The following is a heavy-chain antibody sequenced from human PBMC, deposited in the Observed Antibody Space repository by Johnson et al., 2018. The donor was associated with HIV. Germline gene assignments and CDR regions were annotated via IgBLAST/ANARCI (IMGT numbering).Heavy chain of an antibody. D-gene: IGHD3-22*01. J-gene: IGHJ3*02. CDR3: AGSGSSGYPDAFDI. CDR1: GFTFSSYA. CDR2: ISYDGRNK. Sequence: QVQLVESGGGVVQPGRSLRLSCAASGFTFSSYAMHWVRQAPGKGLEWVAVISYDGRNKYYADSVKGRFTISRDNSKNTLYLQMNSLRAEDTAVYYCAGSGSSGYPDAFDIWGQGTMVTVSS. V-gene: IGHV3-30*04.